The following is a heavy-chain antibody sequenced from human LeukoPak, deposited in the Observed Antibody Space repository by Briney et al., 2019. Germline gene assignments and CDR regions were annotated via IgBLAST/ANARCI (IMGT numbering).Heavy chain of an antibody. CDR2: IWYDGSSK. CDR3: ARDLGYDYVDY. J-gene: IGHJ4*02. V-gene: IGHV3-33*01. Sequence: GGSLRLSCAASGFIFSSCGMHWVRQAPGKGLERVAVIWYDGSSKYYADSVKGRFTISRDNSKNTLYLQMNSPRAEDTAVYYCARDLGYDYVDYWGQGTLVTVSS. D-gene: IGHD3-22*01. CDR1: GFIFSSCG.